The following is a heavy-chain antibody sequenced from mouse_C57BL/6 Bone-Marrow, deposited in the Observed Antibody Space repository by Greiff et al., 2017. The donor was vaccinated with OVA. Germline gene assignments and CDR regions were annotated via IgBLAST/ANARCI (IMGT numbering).Heavy chain of an antibody. J-gene: IGHJ1*03. CDR2: ISSGSSTI. Sequence: DVMLVESGGGLVKPGGSLKLSCAASGFTFSDYGMHWVRQAPEKGLEWVAYISSGSSTIYYADTVKGRFTISRDNAKNTLFLQMTSLRSEDTAMYYCARKALYYNGSSWYFDVWGTGTTVTVSS. D-gene: IGHD1-1*01. CDR1: GFTFSDYG. CDR3: ARKALYYNGSSWYFDV. V-gene: IGHV5-17*01.